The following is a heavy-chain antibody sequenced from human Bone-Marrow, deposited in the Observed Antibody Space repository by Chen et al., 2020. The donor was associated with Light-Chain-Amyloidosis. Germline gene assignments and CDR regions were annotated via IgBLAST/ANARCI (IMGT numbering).Heavy chain of an antibody. V-gene: IGHV3-23*04. Sequence: EVQLVESGGGLVQPGGSLRVSCVGSGFTFSSHAMAWVRQAPGKGLEWVSVISGRGDSKYYADSVKGRFTVSRDNSKSTLYLQMNSLRAGDTAVYFCTRKGGYFDFWGQGSLVTVSS. D-gene: IGHD3-10*01. CDR2: ISGRGDSK. CDR1: GFTFSSHA. J-gene: IGHJ4*02. CDR3: TRKGGYFDF.